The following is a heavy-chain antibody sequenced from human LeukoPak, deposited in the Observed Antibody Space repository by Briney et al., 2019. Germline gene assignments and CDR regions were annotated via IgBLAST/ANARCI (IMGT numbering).Heavy chain of an antibody. D-gene: IGHD5-24*01. CDR3: ARWGRDGYNPTPDAFDI. V-gene: IGHV4-59*08. CDR1: GGSISSYY. Sequence: SETLSLTCTVSGGSISSYYWRWIRQPPGKGLEWIGYIYYSGSTNYNPSLKSRVTISVDTSKNQFSLELSSVTAADTAVYYCARWGRDGYNPTPDAFDIWGQGTMVTVSS. CDR2: IYYSGST. J-gene: IGHJ3*02.